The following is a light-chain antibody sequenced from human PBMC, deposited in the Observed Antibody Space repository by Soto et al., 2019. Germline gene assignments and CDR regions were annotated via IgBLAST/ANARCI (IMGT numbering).Light chain of an antibody. J-gene: IGLJ1*01. CDR1: NPRSGSNY. CDR3: AKWDAGLRVYV. V-gene: IGLV1-47*01. CDR2: RND. Sequence: SFMKKTPTASGTPGQRVTIYCSTCNPRSGSNYVYWYQQLPGASPKLLIYRNDQRPSGVPYRFSGSKSGTSASLAIIGFLSEDEGDYFCAKWDAGLRVYVFGRVTKVTV.